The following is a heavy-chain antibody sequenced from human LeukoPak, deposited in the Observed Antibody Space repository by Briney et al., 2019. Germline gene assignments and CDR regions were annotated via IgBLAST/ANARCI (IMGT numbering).Heavy chain of an antibody. Sequence: SQTLSLTCAISGDSVSSNSAAWNWIRQSPSRGLEWLGRTYYRSKWYNDYAVSVKSRITINPDTSKNQFSLQLNSVTLEDTAVYYCAREYYYGSGSYYNWFDPWGQGTLVTVSS. J-gene: IGHJ5*02. CDR2: TYYRSKWYN. V-gene: IGHV6-1*01. CDR1: GDSVSSNSAA. CDR3: AREYYYGSGSYYNWFDP. D-gene: IGHD3-10*01.